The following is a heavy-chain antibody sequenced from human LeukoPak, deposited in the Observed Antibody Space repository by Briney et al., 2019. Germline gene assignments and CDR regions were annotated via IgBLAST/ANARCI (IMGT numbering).Heavy chain of an antibody. D-gene: IGHD2/OR15-2a*01. V-gene: IGHV3-48*01. CDR3: ARGGLSIMGY. J-gene: IGHJ4*02. Sequence: GGALLLSCGASGITFCSYSMNWVRQAPGWGLGWVSYISSSGSTKYYADSVKGRFTISRDNARNSLYLQMNSLRAEDTAVYFCARGGLSIMGYWGQGTLVTVSS. CDR2: ISSSGSTK. CDR1: GITFCSYS.